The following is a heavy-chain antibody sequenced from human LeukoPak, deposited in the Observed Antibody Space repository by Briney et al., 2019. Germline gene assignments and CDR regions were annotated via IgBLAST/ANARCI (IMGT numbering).Heavy chain of an antibody. Sequence: SETLSLTCSVSGVSISSYDWSWIRQPAGEGLEWVGRIYASGSSNYNPSLKSRVDMSVDTSKNQFSLKLTSVTAADTAVYYCARDSSPYYLYYFDYWGQGALVTVSS. CDR3: ARDSSPYYLYYFDY. J-gene: IGHJ4*02. CDR2: IYASGSS. V-gene: IGHV4-4*07. D-gene: IGHD3-22*01. CDR1: GVSISSYD.